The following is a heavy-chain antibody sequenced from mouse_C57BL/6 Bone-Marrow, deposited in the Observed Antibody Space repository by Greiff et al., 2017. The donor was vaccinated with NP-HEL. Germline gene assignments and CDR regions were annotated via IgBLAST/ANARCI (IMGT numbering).Heavy chain of an antibody. CDR2: IDPANGNT. V-gene: IGHV14-3*01. D-gene: IGHD3-1*01. CDR3: ARRGLPGTPFYYFDY. Sequence: EVQLQQSVAELVRPGASVKLSCTASGFNIKITYMHWVKQRPEQGLEWIGRIDPANGNTKYAPKFQGKATITADTSSNTAYLQLSSLTSEDTAIYYCARRGLPGTPFYYFDYWGQGTTLTVSS. J-gene: IGHJ2*01. CDR1: GFNIKITY.